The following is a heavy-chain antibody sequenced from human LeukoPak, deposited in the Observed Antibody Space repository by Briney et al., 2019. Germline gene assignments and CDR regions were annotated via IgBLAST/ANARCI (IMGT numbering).Heavy chain of an antibody. D-gene: IGHD3-22*01. J-gene: IGHJ6*02. CDR2: IVVGSGNT. CDR3: AADLVVRRPYYYYYGMDV. V-gene: IGHV1-58*02. CDR1: GFTFTSSA. Sequence: SVNLSCKASGFTFTSSAMQWVRQARGQRLEWIGWIVVGSGNTNYAQKFQERVTITRDMSTSTAYMELSSLRSEDTAVYYCAADLVVRRPYYYYYGMDVWGQGTTVTVSS.